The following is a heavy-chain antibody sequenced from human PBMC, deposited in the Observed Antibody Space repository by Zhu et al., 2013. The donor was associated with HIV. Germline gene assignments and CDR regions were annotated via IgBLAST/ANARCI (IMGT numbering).Heavy chain of an antibody. CDR1: GYTFTGYY. CDR3: ARDRSGYDILTGYPDNDAFDI. D-gene: IGHD3-9*01. CDR2: INPNSGGT. J-gene: IGHJ3*02. Sequence: QVQLVQSGAEVKKPGASVKVSCKASGYTFTGYYMHWVRQAPGQGLEWMGWINPNSGGTNYAQKFQGRVTITADKSTSTAYMELSSLRSEDTAVYYCARDRSGYDILTGYPDNDAFDIWGQGTMVTVSS. V-gene: IGHV1-2*02.